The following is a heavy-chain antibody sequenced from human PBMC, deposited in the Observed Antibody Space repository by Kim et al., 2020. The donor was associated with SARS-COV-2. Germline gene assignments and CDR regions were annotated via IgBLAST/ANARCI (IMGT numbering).Heavy chain of an antibody. CDR2: ISGSGGST. Sequence: GGSLRLSCAASGFTFSSYAMSWVRQAPGKGLEWVSAISGSGGSTYYADSVKXRFTXSRDNSKNTLYLXXNSLRAXXTAVDYCXKXPLDQLPVXSMDXWG. J-gene: IGHJ6*02. V-gene: IGHV3-23*01. D-gene: IGHD2-2*01. CDR1: GFTFSSYA. CDR3: XKXPLDQLPVXSMDX.